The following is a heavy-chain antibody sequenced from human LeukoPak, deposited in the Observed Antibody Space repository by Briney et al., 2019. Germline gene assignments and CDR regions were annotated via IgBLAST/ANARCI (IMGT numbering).Heavy chain of an antibody. Sequence: GGSLRLSCAASGFTFSSYAMTWVRQAPGKGLEWVSGISGSGGSTFYADSVKGRFTISRDNSKNTLYLQMNSLKTEDTAVYYCTRDGPSNCGGDCYPDYWGQGTLVTVSS. CDR1: GFTFSSYA. CDR2: ISGSGGST. J-gene: IGHJ4*02. V-gene: IGHV3-23*01. D-gene: IGHD2-21*02. CDR3: TRDGPSNCGGDCYPDY.